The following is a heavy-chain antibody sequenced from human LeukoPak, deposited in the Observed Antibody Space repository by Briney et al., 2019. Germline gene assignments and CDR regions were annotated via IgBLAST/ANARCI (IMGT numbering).Heavy chain of an antibody. V-gene: IGHV3-7*01. J-gene: IGHJ6*03. CDR3: ARESGSGSYFIYYYYYYMDV. Sequence: GGSLRLSCAASGFTFSSYWMSWVRQAPGKGLEWVANIKQDGSEKYYVDSVKGRFTISRDNAKNSLYLQMNSLRAEDTAVYYCARESGSGSYFIYYYYYYMDVWGKGTTVTVSS. D-gene: IGHD1-26*01. CDR1: GFTFSSYW. CDR2: IKQDGSEK.